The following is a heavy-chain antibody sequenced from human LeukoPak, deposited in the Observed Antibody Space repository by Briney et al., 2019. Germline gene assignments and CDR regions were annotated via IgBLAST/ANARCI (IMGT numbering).Heavy chain of an antibody. D-gene: IGHD6-13*01. CDR2: IIPIFGTA. Sequence: SVKVSCKASGGTFSSYAISWVRQAPGQGLEWMGGIIPIFGTANYAQKSQGRVTITADESTSTAYMELSSLRSEDTAVYYCARVGTLIAAAEGNWFDPWGQGTLVTVSS. V-gene: IGHV1-69*13. CDR3: ARVGTLIAAAEGNWFDP. J-gene: IGHJ5*02. CDR1: GGTFSSYA.